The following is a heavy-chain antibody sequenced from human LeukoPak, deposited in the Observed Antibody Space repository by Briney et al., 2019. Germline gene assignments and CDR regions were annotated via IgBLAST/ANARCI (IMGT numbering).Heavy chain of an antibody. Sequence: GGSLRLSCAASGFTFSSYGMHWVRQAPGKGLEWVAFIRYDGSNKYYADSVKGRFTISRDNSKNTLYLQMNSLRAEDTAVYYCARAGSPVGYYSAYWGQGTLVTVSS. CDR1: GFTFSSYG. J-gene: IGHJ4*02. CDR3: ARAGSPVGYYSAY. CDR2: IRYDGSNK. D-gene: IGHD3-22*01. V-gene: IGHV3-30*02.